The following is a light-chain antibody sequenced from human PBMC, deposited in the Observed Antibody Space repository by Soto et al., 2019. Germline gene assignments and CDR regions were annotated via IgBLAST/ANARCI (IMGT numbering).Light chain of an antibody. J-gene: IGLJ1*01. CDR3: GKWDSSLIAL. Sequence: QSVLTQPPSVSAAPGQKVTISCSGNSSNIGSNDVSWYQQLPGKAPKLLIYENSQRPSGIPDRFSGSKSGTSATLGITGLQTGDEADYYCGKWDSSLIALFRTGNKVTVL. CDR2: ENS. V-gene: IGLV1-51*02. CDR1: SSNIGSND.